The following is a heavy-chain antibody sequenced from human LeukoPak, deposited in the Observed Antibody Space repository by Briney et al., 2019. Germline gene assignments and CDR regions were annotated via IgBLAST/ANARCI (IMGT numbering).Heavy chain of an antibody. V-gene: IGHV1-69*04. CDR3: ARDMDYGDYLLDY. D-gene: IGHD4-17*01. Sequence: SVKVSCKASGGTFSSYAISWVRQAPGQGLEWVGRIIPILGIANYAQKFQGRVTITADKSTSTAYMELSSLRSEDTAVYYCARDMDYGDYLLDYSGQGALVTVSP. CDR1: GGTFSSYA. CDR2: IIPILGIA. J-gene: IGHJ4*02.